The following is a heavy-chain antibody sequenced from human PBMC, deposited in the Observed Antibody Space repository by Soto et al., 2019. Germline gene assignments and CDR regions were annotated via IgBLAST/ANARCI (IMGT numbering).Heavy chain of an antibody. D-gene: IGHD7-27*01. J-gene: IGHJ6*04. CDR1: GYTFISYD. V-gene: IGHV1-8*01. Sequence: ASVKVSCKASGYTFISYDINWVRQATGQGLEWMGWMNPHSGDTGYGQKFQGRVTMTRNTSISTAYMELSSLRSEDTAVYYCARGGTWGDLGTMDVWGKGTTVTVSS. CDR3: ARGGTWGDLGTMDV. CDR2: MNPHSGDT.